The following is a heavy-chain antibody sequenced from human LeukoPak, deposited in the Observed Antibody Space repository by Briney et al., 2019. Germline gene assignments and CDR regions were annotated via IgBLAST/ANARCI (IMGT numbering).Heavy chain of an antibody. V-gene: IGHV4-59*08. CDR3: ARLGGYSGMDV. D-gene: IGHD2-21*01. CDR1: GGSISSYY. Sequence: SETLSLTCTVSGGSISSYYWSWIRQPPGKGLEWIGYIYYSGSTNYNPSLKSRVTISVDTSKNQFSLKLSSVTAADTAVYYCARLGGYSGMDVWGQGTTVTVSS. CDR2: IYYSGST. J-gene: IGHJ6*02.